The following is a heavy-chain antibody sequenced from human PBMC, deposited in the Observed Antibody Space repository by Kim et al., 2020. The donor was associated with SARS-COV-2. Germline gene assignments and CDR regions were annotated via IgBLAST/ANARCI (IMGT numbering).Heavy chain of an antibody. J-gene: IGHJ4*02. Sequence: GGSLRLSCAASGFTFSSYGMHWVRQAPGKGLEWVAVISYDGSNKYYADSVKGRFTISRDNSKNTLYLQMNSLRAEDTAVYYCAKARFLEWISLDYWGQGT. CDR2: ISYDGSNK. V-gene: IGHV3-30*18. CDR3: AKARFLEWISLDY. CDR1: GFTFSSYG. D-gene: IGHD3-3*01.